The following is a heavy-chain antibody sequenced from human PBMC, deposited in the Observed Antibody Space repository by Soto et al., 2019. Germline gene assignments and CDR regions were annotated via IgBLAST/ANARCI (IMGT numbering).Heavy chain of an antibody. CDR1: GGTFSSYA. D-gene: IGHD6-6*01. J-gene: IGHJ6*02. CDR2: IIPIFGTA. Sequence: ASVKVSCKASGGTFSSYAISWVRQAPGQGLEWMGGIIPIFGTANYAQKFQGRVTITADESTSTAYMELSSLRSEDTAVYYCARVGAARLSYYYGMDVWGQGTTVTVSS. V-gene: IGHV1-69*13. CDR3: ARVGAARLSYYYGMDV.